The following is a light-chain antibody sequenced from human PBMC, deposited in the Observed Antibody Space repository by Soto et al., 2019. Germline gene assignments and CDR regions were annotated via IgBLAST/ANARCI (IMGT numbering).Light chain of an antibody. Sequence: EIVLTQSPATLSLSPGERATLSCRASQSVSSYLAWYQQKPGQAPRLLIYDASNRATGIPARFSGSGSGTAFPLTISSLEPEAFAVYYCQQRSNRRTFGQGTKLEIK. CDR3: QQRSNRRT. CDR1: QSVSSY. V-gene: IGKV3-11*01. J-gene: IGKJ2*01. CDR2: DAS.